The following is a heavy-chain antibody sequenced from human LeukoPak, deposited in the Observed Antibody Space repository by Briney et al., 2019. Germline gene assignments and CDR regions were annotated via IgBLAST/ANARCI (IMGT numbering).Heavy chain of an antibody. V-gene: IGHV3-48*04. D-gene: IGHD6-13*01. CDR2: ISSRGSII. J-gene: IGHJ6*03. Sequence: PGGSLRLSCAASGFSFSDYSLNWVRQAPGKGLEWVSSISSRGSIIHYADSVKGRFTISRDNAKNSLYLQMNSLRAEDTAVYYCARQGGGYSSSWYVEHYYYMDVWGKGTTVTVSS. CDR1: GFSFSDYS. CDR3: ARQGGGYSSSWYVEHYYYMDV.